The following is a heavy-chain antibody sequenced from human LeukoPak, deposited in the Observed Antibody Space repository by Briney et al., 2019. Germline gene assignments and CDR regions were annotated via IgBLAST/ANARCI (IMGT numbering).Heavy chain of an antibody. V-gene: IGHV1-69*01. CDR1: GGTFSSYA. D-gene: IGHD6-6*01. CDR3: ARGLAARRLYYYYMDV. CDR2: IIPIFGTA. J-gene: IGHJ6*03. Sequence: SVTVSCKASGGTFSSYAISWVRQAPGQGLEWMGGIIPIFGTANYAQKFQGRVTITADESTSTAYMELSSRRSEDTAVYYCARGLAARRLYYYYMDVWGKGTTVTVSS.